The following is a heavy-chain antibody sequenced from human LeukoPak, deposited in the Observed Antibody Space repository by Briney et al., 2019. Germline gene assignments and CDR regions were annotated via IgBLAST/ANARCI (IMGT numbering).Heavy chain of an antibody. Sequence: PGGSLRLSCAASGFTFSSYWMSWVRQAPGKGLEWVANIKQDGSEKYYVDSVKGRFTISRDNAKNSLYLQMNSLRAEDTAVYYCARGVTMVRGVIFFDYWGQGTLVTVSS. CDR1: GFTFSSYW. D-gene: IGHD3-10*01. V-gene: IGHV3-7*01. J-gene: IGHJ4*02. CDR3: ARGVTMVRGVIFFDY. CDR2: IKQDGSEK.